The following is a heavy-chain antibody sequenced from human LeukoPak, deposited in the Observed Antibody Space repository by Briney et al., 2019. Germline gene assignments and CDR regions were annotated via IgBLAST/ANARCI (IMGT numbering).Heavy chain of an antibody. Sequence: GGSLRLSCAASGFIFSNYGMHWVRQAPGKGLEWVSYIGSSGSPKYYADSVKGRFTISRDNAKNSLYLQMNSLRAEDTAIYYCASRKFYYDSSGYSSDAFDIWGQGTMVTVSS. CDR2: IGSSGSPK. J-gene: IGHJ3*02. CDR3: ASRKFYYDSSGYSSDAFDI. CDR1: GFIFSNYG. V-gene: IGHV3-48*04. D-gene: IGHD3-22*01.